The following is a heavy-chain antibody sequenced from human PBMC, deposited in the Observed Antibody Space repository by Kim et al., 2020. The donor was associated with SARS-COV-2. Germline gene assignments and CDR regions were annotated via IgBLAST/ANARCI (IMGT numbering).Heavy chain of an antibody. CDR2: IYPGDSDT. D-gene: IGHD6-19*01. J-gene: IGHJ6*02. Sequence: GESLKISCKGSGYSFTSYWIGWVRQMPGKGLEWMGIIYPGDSDTRYSPSFQGQVTISADKSISTAYLQWSSLKASDTAMYYCARRISSGWYPDYYYYGMDVWGQGTTVTVSS. CDR1: GYSFTSYW. CDR3: ARRISSGWYPDYYYYGMDV. V-gene: IGHV5-51*01.